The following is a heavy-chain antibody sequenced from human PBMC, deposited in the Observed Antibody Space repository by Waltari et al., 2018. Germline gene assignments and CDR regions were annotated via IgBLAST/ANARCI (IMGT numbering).Heavy chain of an antibody. CDR2: ISSSGSTI. CDR3: ARDSPGMVYAICDY. J-gene: IGHJ4*02. Sequence: EVQLVESGGGLVQPGGSLRLPCAASGFNFSSYEMNWVRQAPGKGLEWFSYISSSGSTIYYADSVKGRFTISRDNAKNSLYLQMNSLRAEDTAVYYCARDSPGMVYAICDYWGQGTLVTVSS. V-gene: IGHV3-48*03. D-gene: IGHD2-8*01. CDR1: GFNFSSYE.